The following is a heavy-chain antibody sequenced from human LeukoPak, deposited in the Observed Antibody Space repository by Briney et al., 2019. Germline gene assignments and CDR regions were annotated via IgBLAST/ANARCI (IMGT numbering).Heavy chain of an antibody. D-gene: IGHD3-22*01. CDR1: GFTFSSYG. CDR2: IWYDGSHK. V-gene: IGHV3-33*01. J-gene: IGHJ4*02. Sequence: GGSLRLSCAASGFTFSSYGMPWFRQAPGKGLEWVAVIWYDGSHKYYADSVKGRFTISRDNSKNTLYLQMNSLRAEDMAVYYCARVVYDSSGYYCDYWGQGTLVTVSS. CDR3: ARVVYDSSGYYCDY.